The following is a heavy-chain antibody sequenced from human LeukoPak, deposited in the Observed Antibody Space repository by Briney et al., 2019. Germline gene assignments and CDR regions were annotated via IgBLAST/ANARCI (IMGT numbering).Heavy chain of an antibody. CDR3: AREWDYYMDV. CDR2: ISWNSGSI. CDR1: GFTFDDYA. V-gene: IGHV3-9*01. J-gene: IGHJ6*03. Sequence: PGRSLRLSCAASGFTFDDYAMHWVRQAPGKGLEWVSGISWNSGSIGYADSVKGRFTISRDNAKNSLYLQMNSLRAEDTAVYYCAREWDYYMDVWGKGTTVTVSS.